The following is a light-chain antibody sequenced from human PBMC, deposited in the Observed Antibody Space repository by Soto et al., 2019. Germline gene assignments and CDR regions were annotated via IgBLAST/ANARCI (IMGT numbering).Light chain of an antibody. Sequence: DVVMTQSPLSLPVTPGEPASISCRSSQSLLHSNGYNYLDWYLQKPGQSPQLLIYLGSHRASGVTDRFRGSGSGTDFTLKINRVEAEDVGAYYCMQALQTPATFGQGTKLEIK. CDR1: QSLLHSNGYNY. V-gene: IGKV2-28*01. CDR3: MQALQTPAT. CDR2: LGS. J-gene: IGKJ2*01.